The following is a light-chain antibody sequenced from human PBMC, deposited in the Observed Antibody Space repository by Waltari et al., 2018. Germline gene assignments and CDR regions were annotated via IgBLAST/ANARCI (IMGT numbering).Light chain of an antibody. Sequence: QLVLTQSPSDSASLGASVKLTCTLSSGHSSNAIAWHQQQPEQGPRYLMKVNSDGSHSKGDEIPDRFSGSSSGAEHYLTISSLQSEDEADYYCQTGGHGTWVFGGGTKLTVL. CDR2: VNSDGSH. CDR1: SGHSSNA. J-gene: IGLJ3*02. CDR3: QTGGHGTWV. V-gene: IGLV4-69*01.